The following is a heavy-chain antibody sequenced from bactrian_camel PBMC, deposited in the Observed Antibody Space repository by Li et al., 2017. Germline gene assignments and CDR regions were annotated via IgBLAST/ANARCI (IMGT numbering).Heavy chain of an antibody. J-gene: IGHJ4*01. V-gene: IGHV3S19*01. Sequence: VQLVESGGGLVQPGGSLTLSCASSGFTLDNLWINWVRQAPGKGLEWVSSIGPGDGSTSSADPVKGRFTISRDDAKKSMFLQMNSLNPEDTAVYYCAASFTACVARAHYVERYNYWGQGTQVTVS. CDR2: IGPGDGST. CDR1: GFTLDNLW. CDR3: AASFTACVARAHYVERYNY. D-gene: IGHD3*01.